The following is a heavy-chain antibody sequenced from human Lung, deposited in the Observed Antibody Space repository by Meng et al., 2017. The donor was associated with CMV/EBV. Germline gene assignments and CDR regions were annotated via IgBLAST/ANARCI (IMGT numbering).Heavy chain of an antibody. D-gene: IGHD6-13*01. CDR3: ARGFSQYSTQNFFEP. CDR2: VSGSGSST. CDR1: GFTFSSYA. Sequence: GEXXKISCAASGFTFSSYAMTWVRQAPGKGLEWVSSVSGSGSSTYYASSLRGRLTISRDNSKNTLFLQINSLTIADTAVYYCARGFSQYSTQNFFEPWGQGTXVTVSS. V-gene: IGHV3-23*01. J-gene: IGHJ5*02.